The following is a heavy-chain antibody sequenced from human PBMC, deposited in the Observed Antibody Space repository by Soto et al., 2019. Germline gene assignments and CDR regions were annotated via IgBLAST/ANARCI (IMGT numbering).Heavy chain of an antibody. CDR2: IDPKSGGT. J-gene: IGHJ4*02. V-gene: IGHV1-2*06. CDR3: ARVSVDVPE. D-gene: IGHD5-12*01. Sequence: QLVQSGAEVKKPGASVRVSCKTSGPTFIAYYIHWVRQAPGQGLEWMGRIDPKSGGTTYEQKFLGRVTMPRDTSINTAYMDLNRLTSDDTAVYYCARVSVDVPEWGQGTLITVSS. CDR1: GPTFIAYY.